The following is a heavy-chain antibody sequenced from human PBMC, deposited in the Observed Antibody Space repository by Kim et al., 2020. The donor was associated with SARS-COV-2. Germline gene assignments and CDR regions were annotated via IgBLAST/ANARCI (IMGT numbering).Heavy chain of an antibody. CDR1: GFTFSSYG. J-gene: IGHJ6*02. Sequence: GGSLRLSCAASGFTFSSYGMHWVRQAPGKGLEWVAVIWYDGSNKYYADSVKGRFTISRDNSKNTLYLQMNSLRAEDTAVYYCARDQQPRGLYGMDVWGQGTTVTVSS. CDR2: IWYDGSNK. V-gene: IGHV3-33*01. D-gene: IGHD6-13*01. CDR3: ARDQQPRGLYGMDV.